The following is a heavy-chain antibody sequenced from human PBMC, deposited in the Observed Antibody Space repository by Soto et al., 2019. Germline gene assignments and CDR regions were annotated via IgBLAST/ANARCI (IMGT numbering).Heavy chain of an antibody. J-gene: IGHJ6*02. CDR2: IYPGDSDT. CDR1: GYSFTCYW. CDR3: ARCHLTPYYYYGMDV. V-gene: IGHV5-51*01. D-gene: IGHD3-9*01. Sequence: EVQLVQSGAEVKKPGESLKISCKGSGYSFTCYWIGWVRQMPGKGLEWMGIIYPGDSDTRYSPSFQGQVTISADKSISTAYLQWSSLKASDTAMYYCARCHLTPYYYYGMDVWGQGTTVTVSS.